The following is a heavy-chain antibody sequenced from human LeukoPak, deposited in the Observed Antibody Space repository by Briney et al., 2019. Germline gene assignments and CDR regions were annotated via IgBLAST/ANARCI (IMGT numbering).Heavy chain of an antibody. CDR1: GFTFSGSA. Sequence: PGGSLRLSCAASGFTFSGSAMHWVRQASGKGPEWVGRIRSKANSYATAYAASVKSRFTISRDDSKNTAYLQMNSLKTEDTAVYYCARDVYDSSGANAFDIWGQGTMVTVSS. V-gene: IGHV3-73*01. CDR3: ARDVYDSSGANAFDI. J-gene: IGHJ3*02. CDR2: IRSKANSYAT. D-gene: IGHD3-22*01.